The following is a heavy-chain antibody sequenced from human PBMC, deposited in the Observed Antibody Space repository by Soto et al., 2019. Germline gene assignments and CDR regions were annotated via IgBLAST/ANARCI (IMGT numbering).Heavy chain of an antibody. CDR3: ARDRRYYDSSGYSSFDY. J-gene: IGHJ4*02. CDR1: GGSISSGGYY. V-gene: IGHV4-31*03. Sequence: TLSLTCTVSGGSISSGGYYWSWIRQHPGKGLEWIGYIYYSGSTYYNPSLKSRVTISVDTSKNQFSLKLSSVTAADTAVYYCARDRRYYDSSGYSSFDYWGQGTLVTVSS. CDR2: IYYSGST. D-gene: IGHD3-22*01.